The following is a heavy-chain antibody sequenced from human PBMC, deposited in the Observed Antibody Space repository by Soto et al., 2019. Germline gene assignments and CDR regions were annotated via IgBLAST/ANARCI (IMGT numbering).Heavy chain of an antibody. V-gene: IGHV4-31*03. Sequence: QVQLHESGPGLVKPSQTLSLTCTVSGDSISSGAYYWSWIRQHPGKGLEWIGYIYYSGRTYYNPSLKSRVTISVDTSNIQFSLKLSSVTAADTAVYYCARVGNSGSPCDYWGQVTLVTVAA. CDR3: ARVGNSGSPCDY. J-gene: IGHJ4*02. D-gene: IGHD6-13*01. CDR2: IYYSGRT. CDR1: GDSISSGAYY.